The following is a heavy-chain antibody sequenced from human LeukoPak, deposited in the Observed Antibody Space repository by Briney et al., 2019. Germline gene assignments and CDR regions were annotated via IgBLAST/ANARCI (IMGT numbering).Heavy chain of an antibody. CDR3: ARSGEGSSSDYYMDV. V-gene: IGHV4-4*09. J-gene: IGHJ6*03. CDR1: GGSISSYY. Sequence: PSETLSLTCTVSGGSISSYYWSWIRQPPGKGLEWIGYIYTSGSTNYNPSLKSRVTISVDTSKNQFSLKLSSVTAADTAVYYCARSGEGSSSDYYMDVWGKGTTVTVSS. D-gene: IGHD6-6*01. CDR2: IYTSGST.